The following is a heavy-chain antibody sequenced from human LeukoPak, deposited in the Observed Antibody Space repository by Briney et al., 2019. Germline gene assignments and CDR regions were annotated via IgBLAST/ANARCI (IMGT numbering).Heavy chain of an antibody. CDR1: GFTFSSYW. Sequence: GGSLRLSCAASGFTFSSYWMTWVRQAPGKGLEWVANIKEDGSEKYYVDSVKGRFTISRDNAKDSLFLQMNSLRAEDTAVYYCATGVPGAYRIIYWGQGTLVTVSS. J-gene: IGHJ4*02. D-gene: IGHD7-27*01. V-gene: IGHV3-7*04. CDR2: IKEDGSEK. CDR3: ATGVPGAYRIIY.